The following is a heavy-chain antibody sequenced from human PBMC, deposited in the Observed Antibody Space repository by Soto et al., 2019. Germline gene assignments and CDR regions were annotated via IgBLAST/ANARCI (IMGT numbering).Heavy chain of an antibody. V-gene: IGHV1-69*01. D-gene: IGHD3-22*01. CDR2: IIPIFGTA. CDR1: GGTFSSYA. Sequence: QVQLVQSGAEVKKPGSSVKVSCNASGGTFSSYAISWVRQAPGQGLEWMGGIIPIFGTANYAQKFQGRVTITADESTSTAYMELSSLISEDAAVYYCARDTWTMIAGRDWFDPWGQGTLVTVSS. J-gene: IGHJ5*02. CDR3: ARDTWTMIAGRDWFDP.